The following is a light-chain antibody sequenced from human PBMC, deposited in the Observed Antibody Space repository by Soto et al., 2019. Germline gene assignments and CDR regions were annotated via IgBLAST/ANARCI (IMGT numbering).Light chain of an antibody. CDR2: GTS. CDR1: QIVSSHF. Sequence: EIVLTQSPGTLSLSPGYRSTLSCRASQIVSSHFLAWYQQKPGQAPRLLIHGTSSRATGIPDRFSGSGSGTDFTLTISSLEPEDFAVYYCQHFGSSLRTFGQGTTGDIK. CDR3: QHFGSSLRT. V-gene: IGKV3-20*01. J-gene: IGKJ1*01.